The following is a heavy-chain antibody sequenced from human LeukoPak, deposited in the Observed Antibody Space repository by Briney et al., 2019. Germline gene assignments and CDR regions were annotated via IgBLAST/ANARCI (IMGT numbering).Heavy chain of an antibody. V-gene: IGHV1-46*01. J-gene: IGHJ6*02. CDR1: GYTFTSYY. Sequence: ASVKVSCKASGYTFTSYYMHWVRQAPGQGLEWMGIINPSGGSTSYAQEFQGRVTMTRDTSTSTVYMELSSLRSEDTAVYYCARDPYCSGGSCYRRYGMDVWGQGTTVTVSS. D-gene: IGHD2-15*01. CDR2: INPSGGST. CDR3: ARDPYCSGGSCYRRYGMDV.